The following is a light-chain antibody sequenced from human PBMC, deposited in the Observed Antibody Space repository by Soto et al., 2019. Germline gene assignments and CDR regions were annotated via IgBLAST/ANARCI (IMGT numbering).Light chain of an antibody. Sequence: QSVLTQPASVSGSPGQSITISCTGTSSDVGGYKFVSWYQQHPGEAPKLMIYEVSSRPSGISNRFSGSKSGNTASLTISGIQAEDEADYYCSSYTTSSTLEVFGTGTKVTVL. CDR1: SSDVGGYKF. CDR3: SSYTTSSTLEV. V-gene: IGLV2-14*01. J-gene: IGLJ1*01. CDR2: EVS.